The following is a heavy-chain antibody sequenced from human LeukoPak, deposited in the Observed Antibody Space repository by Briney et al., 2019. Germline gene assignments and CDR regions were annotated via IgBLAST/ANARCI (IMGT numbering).Heavy chain of an antibody. D-gene: IGHD3-22*01. J-gene: IGHJ4*02. CDR1: GFTFSSYW. Sequence: GGSLRLSCAASGFTFSSYWMHWVRQAPGKGLVWVSRINSDGSSATYADSVKGRFTISRDNSKNTLYLQMNSLRAEDTAVYYCARVEQHYYDSSGYYYSDYWGQGTLVTVSS. CDR3: ARVEQHYYDSSGYYYSDY. V-gene: IGHV3-74*01. CDR2: INSDGSSA.